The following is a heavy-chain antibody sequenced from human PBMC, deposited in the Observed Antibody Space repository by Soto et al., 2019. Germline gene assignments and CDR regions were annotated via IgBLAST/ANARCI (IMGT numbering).Heavy chain of an antibody. CDR3: ARVSGGLYDMDV. CDR1: GFTFSSYW. CDR2: INSDGSGT. J-gene: IGHJ6*02. Sequence: EVQLVESGGGLVQPGGSLRLSCAASGFTFSSYWMHWVRQAPGKGLVWVSRINSDGSGTSYADSVKGRFTISRDNAKNTLYLQMNSLRAEDTAAYYCARVSGGLYDMDVWGQGTTVTVPS. V-gene: IGHV3-74*01. D-gene: IGHD3-10*01.